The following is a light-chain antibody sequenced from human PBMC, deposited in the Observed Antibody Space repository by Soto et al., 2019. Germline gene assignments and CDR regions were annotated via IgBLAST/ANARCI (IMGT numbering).Light chain of an antibody. V-gene: IGKV3-15*01. J-gene: IGKJ1*01. CDR1: QSVYSS. CDR2: DAS. CDR3: LQYNDWPRT. Sequence: ETVMTQSPATLSVSPGERATLSCRASQSVYSSLAWYQQKPGQAPRLLIYDASTRANGIPARFSGSGSGTEFTLTISNLQSEDFAVYYCLQYNDWPRTFGQGTKVDIK.